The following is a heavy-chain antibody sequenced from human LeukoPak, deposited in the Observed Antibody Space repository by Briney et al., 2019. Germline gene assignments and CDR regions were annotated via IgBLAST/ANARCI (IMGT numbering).Heavy chain of an antibody. Sequence: GGSLRLSCAASGFTFSSYDMHWVRQAPGKGLEWVSAIGTAGDTYYPGSVKGRFTISRENAKNSLYLQMNSLRAGDTAVYYCARGSHSGSYFNFDYWGQGTLVTVSS. D-gene: IGHD1-26*01. J-gene: IGHJ4*02. CDR1: GFTFSSYD. CDR3: ARGSHSGSYFNFDY. CDR2: IGTAGDT. V-gene: IGHV3-13*01.